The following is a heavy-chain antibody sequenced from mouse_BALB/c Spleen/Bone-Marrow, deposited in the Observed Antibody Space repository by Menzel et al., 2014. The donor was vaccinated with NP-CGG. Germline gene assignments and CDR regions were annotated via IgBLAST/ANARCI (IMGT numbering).Heavy chain of an antibody. CDR3: ARNWDFDY. V-gene: IGHV1S135*01. Sequence: EVQLQQSGPELMKPGASVKISCKASGYSFTSYYMHWVKQSHGKSLERIGYIDPFNGGTSYNQKFKGKATLTVDKSSITAYMHLISLTSEDSAVYYCARNWDFDYWGQGTTLTVSS. CDR2: IDPFNGGT. CDR1: GYSFTSYY. D-gene: IGHD4-1*01. J-gene: IGHJ2*01.